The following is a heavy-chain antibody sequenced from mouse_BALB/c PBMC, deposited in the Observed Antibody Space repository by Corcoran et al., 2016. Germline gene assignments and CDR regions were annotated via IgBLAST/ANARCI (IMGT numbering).Heavy chain of an antibody. CDR1: GYSFTGYT. V-gene: IGHV1-18*01. J-gene: IGHJ1*01. CDR3: ARPYYGRSYEYFDV. CDR2: INPYNGGT. Sequence: EVQLQQSGPELVKPGASMKISCKASGYSFTGYTMNWVKQSNGKNLEWIGLINPYNGGTSYNRKFKGKATLTVDKSSSTAHMELLSLTTEDSAVYYCARPYYGRSYEYFDVWGAGTTVTVSS. D-gene: IGHD1-1*01.